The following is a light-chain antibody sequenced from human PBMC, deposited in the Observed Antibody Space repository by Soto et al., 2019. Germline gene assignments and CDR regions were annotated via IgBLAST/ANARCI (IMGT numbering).Light chain of an antibody. V-gene: IGLV1-44*01. Sequence: QSVLTQPPSASGTPGQRVTISCSGSSSNIGTNTVNWFQQLPGTAPKLLIYSNNQRPSGVTDRFSGSKSVTSASLAISWLQSEDEADYYCAAGDDSRNGYVFGTGTKLAVL. CDR1: SSNIGTNT. J-gene: IGLJ1*01. CDR2: SNN. CDR3: AAGDDSRNGYV.